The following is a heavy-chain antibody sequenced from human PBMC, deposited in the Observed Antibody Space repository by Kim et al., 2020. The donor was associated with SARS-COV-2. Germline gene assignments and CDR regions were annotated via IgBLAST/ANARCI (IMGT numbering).Heavy chain of an antibody. CDR2: TYYRSKWYN. J-gene: IGHJ5*02. V-gene: IGHV6-1*01. Sequence: SQTLSLTCAISGDCVSSNSAAWNWLRQSPSRGLEWLGRTYYRSKWYNDYAVSVKSRITINPDTSKNQFSLQLNSVTPEDTAVYYCARDPLDSYIAATNGFDPWGQGTLVTVSS. CDR3: ARDPLDSYIAATNGFDP. D-gene: IGHD6-13*01. CDR1: GDCVSSNSAA.